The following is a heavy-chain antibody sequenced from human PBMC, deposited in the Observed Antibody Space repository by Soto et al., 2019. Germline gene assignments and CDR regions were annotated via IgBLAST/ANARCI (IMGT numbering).Heavy chain of an antibody. CDR3: ARDARYDSRGYRLDY. D-gene: IGHD3-22*01. J-gene: IGHJ4*02. CDR1: GGTISSGGYY. V-gene: IGHV4-31*03. CDR2: IYYSGST. Sequence: SETLSLTCTVSGGTISSGGYYWSWIRQHPGKGLEWIGYIYYSGSTYYNPSLKSRVTISVDTSKNQFSLKLSSVTAADTAVYYCARDARYDSRGYRLDYWGQGTLVTVSS.